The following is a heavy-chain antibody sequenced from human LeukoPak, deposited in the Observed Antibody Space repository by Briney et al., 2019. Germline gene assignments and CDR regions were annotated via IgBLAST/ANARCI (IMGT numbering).Heavy chain of an antibody. CDR2: IIPIFGTA. CDR3: ARVNGAPTAMAPIWDY. J-gene: IGHJ4*02. D-gene: IGHD5-18*01. CDR1: GGTFSSYA. Sequence: ASVKVSCKASGGTFSSYAISWVRQAPGQGLEWMGGIIPIFGTANYAQKFQGRVTITADKSTSTAYMELSSLRSEDTAVYYCARVNGAPTAMAPIWDYWGQGTLVTVSS. V-gene: IGHV1-69*06.